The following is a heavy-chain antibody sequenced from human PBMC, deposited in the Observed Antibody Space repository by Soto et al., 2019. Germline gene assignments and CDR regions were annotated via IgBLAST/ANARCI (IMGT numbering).Heavy chain of an antibody. V-gene: IGHV1-2*04. Sequence: ASVKVSCKASGYTFTGYYMHWVRQAPGQGLEWMGWINPNSGGTNYAQKFQGWVTMTRDTSISTAYMELSRLRSDDTAVYYCARDPLRMQLKYYFDYWGQGTLVTVSS. CDR2: INPNSGGT. J-gene: IGHJ4*02. D-gene: IGHD5-18*01. CDR3: ARDPLRMQLKYYFDY. CDR1: GYTFTGYY.